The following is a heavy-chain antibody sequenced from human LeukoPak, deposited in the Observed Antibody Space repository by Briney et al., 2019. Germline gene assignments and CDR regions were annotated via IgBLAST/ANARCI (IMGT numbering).Heavy chain of an antibody. CDR3: ARMRRARYYYYGMDV. Sequence: ASVKVSCKASGYTFTSYGISWVRQAPGQGLEWMGWISAYNGNTNYARKLQGRVTMTTDTSTSTAYMELRSLRSDDTAVYYCARMRRARYYYYGMDVWGQGTTVTVSS. CDR1: GYTFTSYG. CDR2: ISAYNGNT. J-gene: IGHJ6*02. V-gene: IGHV1-18*01.